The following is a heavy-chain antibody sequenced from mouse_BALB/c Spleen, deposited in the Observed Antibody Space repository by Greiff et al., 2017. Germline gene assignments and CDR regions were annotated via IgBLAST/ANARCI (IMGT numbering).Heavy chain of an antibody. Sequence: EVQLVESGAELVKPGASVKLSCTASGFNIKDTYMHWVKQRPEQGLEWIGRIDPANGNTKYDPKFQGKATITADTSSNTAYLQLSSLTSEDTAVYYCARLGLWDYWGQGTTLTVSS. CDR2: IDPANGNT. CDR1: GFNIKDTY. D-gene: IGHD4-1*01. V-gene: IGHV14-3*02. J-gene: IGHJ2*01. CDR3: ARLGLWDY.